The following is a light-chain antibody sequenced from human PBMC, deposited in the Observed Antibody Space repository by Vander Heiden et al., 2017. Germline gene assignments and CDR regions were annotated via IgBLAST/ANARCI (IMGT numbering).Light chain of an antibody. Sequence: QSALTQPASVSASPGQSITIPCTGTSSDVGGYTHVSWYQQHPGKAPKLMIYEVSNRPSGVSNRFAGSKSGNTASLTISGLQAEDEADYYCGSYTSTNTPSVLFGGGTKLTVL. V-gene: IGLV2-14*01. CDR2: EVS. CDR3: GSYTSTNTPSVL. CDR1: SSDVGGYTH. J-gene: IGLJ2*01.